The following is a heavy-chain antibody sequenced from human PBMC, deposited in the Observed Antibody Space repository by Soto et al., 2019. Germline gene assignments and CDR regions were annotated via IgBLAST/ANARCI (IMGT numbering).Heavy chain of an antibody. J-gene: IGHJ4*02. CDR2: ISGSGGST. CDR1: GFTFSSYA. V-gene: IGHV3-23*01. CDR3: AKVMSSADHWPNFDY. D-gene: IGHD3-16*01. Sequence: GGSLRLSCAASGFTFSSYAMSWVRQAPGKGLEWVSAISGSGGSTYYADSVKGRFTISRDNSKNTLYLQMNSLRAEDTAVYYCAKVMSSADHWPNFDYWGQGTLVTVSS.